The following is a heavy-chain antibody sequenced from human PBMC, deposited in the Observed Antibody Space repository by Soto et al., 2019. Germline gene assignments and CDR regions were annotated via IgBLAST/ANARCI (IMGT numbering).Heavy chain of an antibody. CDR2: ISYDGSNK. CDR3: AKARNSGSYSTYCFDY. CDR1: GFTFSSYG. D-gene: IGHD1-26*01. Sequence: GGSLRLSCAASGFTFSSYGMHWVRQAPGKGLEWVAVISYDGSNKYYADSVKGRFTISRDNSKNTLYLQMNSLRAEDTAVYYCAKARNSGSYSTYCFDYWGQGTLATVSS. V-gene: IGHV3-30*18. J-gene: IGHJ4*02.